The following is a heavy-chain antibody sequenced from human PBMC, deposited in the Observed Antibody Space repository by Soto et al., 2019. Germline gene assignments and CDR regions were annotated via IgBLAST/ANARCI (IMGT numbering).Heavy chain of an antibody. CDR2: ISAYNGNT. CDR3: ASITMVRGVWDV. J-gene: IGHJ6*02. V-gene: IGHV1-18*01. D-gene: IGHD3-10*01. CDR1: GYTFTSYG. Sequence: ASVKVSCKASGYTFTSYGISWVRQAPGQGLEWMGWISAYNGNTNYAQKLQGRVTMTTDTSTSTAYMELRSLRSDDTAVYYCASITMVRGVWDVWGQGTTVTVSS.